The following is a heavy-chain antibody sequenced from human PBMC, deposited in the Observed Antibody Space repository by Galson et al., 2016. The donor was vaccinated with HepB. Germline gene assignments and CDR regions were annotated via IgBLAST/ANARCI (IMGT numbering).Heavy chain of an antibody. D-gene: IGHD4-17*01. CDR3: ARGAAYGDPLDY. Sequence: SETLSLTCTVSGVSVSSYSWSWIRQPPGKGLEWIGYIYYSGSTNYSPSLKSRVTISFDTSKNQISLRLTSVTAADTAVYYCARGAAYGDPLDYWGQGTLVTVSS. J-gene: IGHJ4*02. CDR1: GVSVSSYS. CDR2: IYYSGST. V-gene: IGHV4-59*02.